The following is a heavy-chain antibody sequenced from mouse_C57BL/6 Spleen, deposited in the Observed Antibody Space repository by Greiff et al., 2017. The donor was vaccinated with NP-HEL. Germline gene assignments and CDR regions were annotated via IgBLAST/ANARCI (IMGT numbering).Heavy chain of an antibody. CDR1: GYTFTSYW. V-gene: IGHV1-50*01. D-gene: IGHD2-3*01. J-gene: IGHJ3*01. CDR2: IDPSDSYT. Sequence: VQLQQPGAELVKPGASVKLSCKASGYTFTSYWMQWVKQRPGQGLEWIGEIDPSDSYTNYNQKFKGKATLTADKSSSTAYMQLSSLTSEDSAVYFCARANDGYYWFAYWGQGTLVTVSA. CDR3: ARANDGYYWFAY.